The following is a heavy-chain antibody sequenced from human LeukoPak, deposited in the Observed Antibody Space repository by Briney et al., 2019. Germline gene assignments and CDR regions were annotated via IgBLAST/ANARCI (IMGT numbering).Heavy chain of an antibody. J-gene: IGHJ4*02. D-gene: IGHD2-15*01. CDR3: ARSDIVVAIFDY. CDR1: GYTFTSYY. V-gene: IGHV1-46*01. CDR2: INPSGGGT. Sequence: ASVKVSCKASGYTFTSYYMHWVRQAPGQGLEWMGIINPSGGGTSYAQKFQGRVTMTRDTSTSTVYMELSSLRSEDTAVYYCARSDIVVAIFDYWGQGTLVTVSS.